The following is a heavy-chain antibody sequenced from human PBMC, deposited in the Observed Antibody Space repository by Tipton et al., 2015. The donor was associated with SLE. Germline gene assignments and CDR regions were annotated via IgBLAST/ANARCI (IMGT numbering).Heavy chain of an antibody. CDR2: IYYSGTT. V-gene: IGHV4-59*08. CDR3: AQTDYSSGWNHGGFDF. CDR1: GDSISGYY. D-gene: IGHD6-19*01. J-gene: IGHJ3*01. Sequence: TLSLTCNVSGDSISGYYWNWIRQPPGKGLEWIGSIYYSGTTYYHPSLKSRVTISVDTSKNQFSLKLSSVTAADTAVYYCAQTDYSSGWNHGGFDFWGQGIMVTVSS.